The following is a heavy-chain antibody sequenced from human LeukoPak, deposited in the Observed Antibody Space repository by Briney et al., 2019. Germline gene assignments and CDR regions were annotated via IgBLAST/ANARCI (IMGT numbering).Heavy chain of an antibody. CDR2: IYHSGTT. V-gene: IGHV4-59*01. J-gene: IGHJ4*02. D-gene: IGHD3-22*01. Sequence: SETLSLTCTVSSDSLSDYYWNWIRQPPGKGLEWIGNIYHSGTTNHNPSLKSRVTISIDTSKKQFSLKLRSVTTADTAMYFCGRYYDSSGYSPISYWGQGILVTVSS. CDR3: GRYYDSSGYSPISY. CDR1: SDSLSDYY.